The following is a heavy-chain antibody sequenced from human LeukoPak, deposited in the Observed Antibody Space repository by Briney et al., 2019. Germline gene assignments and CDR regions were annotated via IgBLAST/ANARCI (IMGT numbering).Heavy chain of an antibody. CDR1: GFSFSSYA. J-gene: IGHJ4*01. CDR2: ITTTSDYI. V-gene: IGHV3-21*01. Sequence: PGGSLRLSCAASGFSFSSYAMTGVRQAPGKGRQGVSSITTTSDYIYYSDSVKGRFTISRDNAKNSLYLQMNSLRAEDTAVYYCATVADYGDYAHLGHWGQGTLVTVSS. D-gene: IGHD4-17*01. CDR3: ATVADYGDYAHLGH.